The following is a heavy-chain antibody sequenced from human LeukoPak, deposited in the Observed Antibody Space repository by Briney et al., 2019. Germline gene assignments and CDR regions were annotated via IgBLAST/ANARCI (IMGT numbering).Heavy chain of an antibody. CDR1: GGSFSGYY. CDR3: ARGEGNPVDAFDV. J-gene: IGHJ3*01. V-gene: IGHV4-34*01. Sequence: SETLSLTCAVYGGSFSGYYWSWIRQPPGKGLEWIGEINHSGSTNYNPSLKSRVTISVDTSKNQFSLKLSSVTAADTALYYCARGEGNPVDAFDVWGHGTMVTVSS. CDR2: INHSGST. D-gene: IGHD1-14*01.